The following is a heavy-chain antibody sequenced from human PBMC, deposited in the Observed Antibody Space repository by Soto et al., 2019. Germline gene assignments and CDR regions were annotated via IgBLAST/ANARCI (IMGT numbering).Heavy chain of an antibody. D-gene: IGHD5-18*01. CDR1: GGTFSTYT. CDR2: IIPILGIT. CDR3: ATTYVDTSMVMVMLDY. V-gene: IGHV1-69*02. Sequence: QVQLVQSGAEVRKPGSSVKLSCEASGGTFSTYTFNWVRQAPGQGLEWMGRIIPILGITNYAQKFQGRVTLTADNSTSTAYMDLSSLRSEDTAVYYCATTYVDTSMVMVMLDYWGQGTLVTVSS. J-gene: IGHJ4*02.